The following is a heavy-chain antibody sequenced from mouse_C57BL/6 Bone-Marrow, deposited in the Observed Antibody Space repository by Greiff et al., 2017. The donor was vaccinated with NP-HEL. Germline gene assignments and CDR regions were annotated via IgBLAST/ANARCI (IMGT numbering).Heavy chain of an antibody. Sequence: QVQLQQSGPGLVQPSQSLSITCTVSGFSLTSYGVHWVRQSPGKGLEWLGVIWSGGSTDYNAAFISRLSISKDNSKSQFFFKMNSLQADDTAIYYCARNLGTGTKFAYWGQGTLVTVSA. CDR3: ARNLGTGTKFAY. CDR1: GFSLTSYG. V-gene: IGHV2-2*01. J-gene: IGHJ3*01. D-gene: IGHD4-1*01. CDR2: IWSGGST.